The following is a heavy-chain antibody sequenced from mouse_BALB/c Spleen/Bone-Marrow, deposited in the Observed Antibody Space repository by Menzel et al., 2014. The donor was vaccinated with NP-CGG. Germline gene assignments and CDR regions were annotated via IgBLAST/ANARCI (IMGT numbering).Heavy chain of an antibody. J-gene: IGHJ2*01. CDR3: AGGRGYFDY. CDR2: ITPSNGRT. Sequence: VQLQQSGAELVKPGASVKLSCKASGYTFTSYWMHWVKQRPGQGLEWIGEITPSNGRTNYNEKFKSKATLTVDKSSSTAYMQLSSQTSEDSAVYYCAGGRGYFDYWGQGTTLTGSS. V-gene: IGHV1S81*02. CDR1: GYTFTSYW. D-gene: IGHD3-3*01.